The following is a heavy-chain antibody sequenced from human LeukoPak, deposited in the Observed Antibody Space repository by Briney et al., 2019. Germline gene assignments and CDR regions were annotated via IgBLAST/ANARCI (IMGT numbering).Heavy chain of an antibody. CDR1: GLGFIVLG. J-gene: IGHJ4*02. CDR2: IKNDGSDK. Sequence: GGSLRLSCEASGLGFIVLGLTWFRRAPGKGLEWVATIKNDGSDKYYVDSVKGRFTLSRDNAKNSVYLQMNSLRVEDTAVYYCVNLGYSDGGQGTLVTVSS. V-gene: IGHV3-7*01. CDR3: VNLGYSD. D-gene: IGHD5-12*01.